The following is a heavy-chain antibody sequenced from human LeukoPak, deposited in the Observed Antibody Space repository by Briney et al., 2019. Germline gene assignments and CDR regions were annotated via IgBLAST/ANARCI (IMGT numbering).Heavy chain of an antibody. D-gene: IGHD4-17*01. J-gene: IGHJ4*02. CDR1: GFTFSSYE. V-gene: IGHV3-48*03. Sequence: PGGSLRLSCAASGFTFSSYEMNWVRQAPGRGLEWVSYISRSGSNTYYAGSVQGRFTISRDNAKNSLYLQVNSLRAEDTAVYYCARSMVTNYFDHWGQGTLVAVSS. CDR3: ARSMVTNYFDH. CDR2: ISRSGSNT.